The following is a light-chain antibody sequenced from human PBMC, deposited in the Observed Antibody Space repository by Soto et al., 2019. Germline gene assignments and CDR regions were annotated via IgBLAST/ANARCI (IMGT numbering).Light chain of an antibody. Sequence: EIVLTQSPGTLSLSPGERATLSCRASQSVSSGFLAWYQQKPGQAPRLLIYGASSRATGIPDWFSGSGAGTDFTLTSSRLEPEDFAVYYCQQYGRSVTFGGGTKVEIK. CDR2: GAS. J-gene: IGKJ4*01. V-gene: IGKV3-20*01. CDR1: QSVSSGF. CDR3: QQYGRSVT.